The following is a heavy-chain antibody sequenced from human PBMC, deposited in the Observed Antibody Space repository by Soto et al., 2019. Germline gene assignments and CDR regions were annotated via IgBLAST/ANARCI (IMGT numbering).Heavy chain of an antibody. D-gene: IGHD6-19*01. CDR2: IWFDGSNK. J-gene: IGHJ4*02. V-gene: IGHV3-33*01. Sequence: GGSLRLSCAASGFSFSTYGMHWVRQAPGKGLEWVAIIWFDGSNKYYADSVKGRFTISRDNSKNTLYLQMNSLRAEDTAVYYCARYCSGCFLDYWGQGTLVTVSS. CDR1: GFSFSTYG. CDR3: ARYCSGCFLDY.